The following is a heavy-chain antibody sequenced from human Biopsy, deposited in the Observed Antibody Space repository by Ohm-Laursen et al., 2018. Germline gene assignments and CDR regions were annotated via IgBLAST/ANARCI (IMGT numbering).Heavy chain of an antibody. D-gene: IGHD3-10*01. V-gene: IGHV4-34*01. CDR3: ARGLPRIAPMVRGRRTWFDP. CDR1: GGSFSGYY. CDR2: NKHSGGT. Sequence: SDTLSLTCAVYGGSFSGYYLSWVRQTPGKGVGGVGENKHSGGTNYKPSPDSRVAISADTSKNQFSLNLYSVTAADTAVYFCARGLPRIAPMVRGRRTWFDPWGQGTLVTVSS. J-gene: IGHJ5*02.